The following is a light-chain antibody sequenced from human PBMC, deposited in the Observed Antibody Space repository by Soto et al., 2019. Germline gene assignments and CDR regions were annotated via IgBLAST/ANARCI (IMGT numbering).Light chain of an antibody. CDR3: CSYAGDSYA. V-gene: IGLV2-23*02. J-gene: IGLJ1*01. Sequence: QSVLTQPASVSGSPGQSITISCTETSCDVGNYNLVSWYQQHPGKAPKLMIYDVSKRPSGVSNRFSGSKSGNTASLTISGLQADDEADYYCCSYAGDSYAFGTGTKVTVL. CDR1: SCDVGNYNL. CDR2: DVS.